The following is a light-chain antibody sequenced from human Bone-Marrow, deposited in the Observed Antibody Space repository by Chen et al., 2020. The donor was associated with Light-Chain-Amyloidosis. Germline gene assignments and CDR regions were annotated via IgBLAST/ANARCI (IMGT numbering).Light chain of an antibody. J-gene: IGLJ2*01. CDR1: DLPTKY. CDR2: RDT. V-gene: IGLV3-25*03. Sequence: SYELTQPPSVSVSPGQTARITCSGDDLPTKYAYWYQQKPGQAPGLVIHRDTERPSGISARFSGCSAGTTATLTISGVQAEDEADDHCQSADSSGTYEVRFGGGTKLTVL. CDR3: QSADSSGTYEVR.